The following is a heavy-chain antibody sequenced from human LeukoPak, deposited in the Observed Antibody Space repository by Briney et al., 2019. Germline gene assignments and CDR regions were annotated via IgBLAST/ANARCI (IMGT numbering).Heavy chain of an antibody. CDR1: GGSISSGGYS. CDR3: ARLDGDYYYFDY. J-gene: IGHJ4*02. D-gene: IGHD4-17*01. V-gene: IGHV4-30-2*01. CDR2: IYHSGST. Sequence: PLQTLSLTCAVSGGSISSGGYSWSWIRQPPGTGLEWIGYIYHSGSTYYNPSLKSRVTISVDRSKNQLSLKLSSVTAADTAVYYCARLDGDYYYFDYWGQGTLVTVSS.